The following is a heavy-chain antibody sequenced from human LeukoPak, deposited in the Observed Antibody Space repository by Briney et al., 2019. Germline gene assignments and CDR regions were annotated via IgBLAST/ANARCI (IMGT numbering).Heavy chain of an antibody. V-gene: IGHV3-66*01. CDR2: IYSGGST. CDR1: GFTVSSNY. J-gene: IGHJ6*04. D-gene: IGHD2-2*01. CDR3: AKVWCSSTSCHGGAVMDV. Sequence: GGSLRLSCAASGFTVSSNYMSWVRQAPGKGLEWVSVIYSGGSTYYADSVKGRFTISRDNSKNTLYLQMNSLRAEDTAVYHCAKVWCSSTSCHGGAVMDVWGKGTTVTVSS.